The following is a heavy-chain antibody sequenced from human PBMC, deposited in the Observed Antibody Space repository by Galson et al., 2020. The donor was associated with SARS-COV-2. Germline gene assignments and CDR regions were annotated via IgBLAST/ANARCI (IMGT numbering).Heavy chain of an antibody. J-gene: IGHJ4*02. CDR2: IFFDGSDK. CDR1: GFTFSSHA. D-gene: IGHD6-19*01. CDR3: ARDGQTSSGWACDY. Sequence: GGSLRLSCAASGFTFSSHAMHWVRQAPGKGLEWVAQIFFDGSDKYYGDSVKGLFTISRDSSKNTVYLQMNNLRADDTAVYYCARDGQTSSGWACDYWGQGTLVTVSS. V-gene: IGHV3-33*01.